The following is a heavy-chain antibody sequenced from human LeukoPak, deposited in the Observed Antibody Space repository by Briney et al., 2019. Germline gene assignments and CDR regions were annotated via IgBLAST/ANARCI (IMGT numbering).Heavy chain of an antibody. V-gene: IGHV4-59*08. J-gene: IGHJ4*02. CDR3: ARTAGYCSGGSCSPRPFDY. CDR1: GGSISSYY. CDR2: IYYSGST. D-gene: IGHD2-15*01. Sequence: PSETLSLTCTVSGGSISSYYWSWIRQPPGKGLEWIGYIYYSGSTNYNPSLKSRVTISVDTSKNQFSLKLSSVTAADTAVYYCARTAGYCSGGSCSPRPFDYWGQGTLVTVSS.